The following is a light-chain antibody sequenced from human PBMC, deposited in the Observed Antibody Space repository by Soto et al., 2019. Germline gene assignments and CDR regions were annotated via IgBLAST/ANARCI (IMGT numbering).Light chain of an antibody. CDR3: QQYGSLIT. CDR2: GAF. Sequence: EIVLTQSPGTLSLSPGERATLSCRASQSLSSSYLAWHQQKPGQAPRLVIYGAFSRATGIPDRFSGSGSGTDFTLTISRLEPEDFAVYYCQQYGSLITSGQGTRLEIK. J-gene: IGKJ5*01. CDR1: QSLSSSY. V-gene: IGKV3-20*01.